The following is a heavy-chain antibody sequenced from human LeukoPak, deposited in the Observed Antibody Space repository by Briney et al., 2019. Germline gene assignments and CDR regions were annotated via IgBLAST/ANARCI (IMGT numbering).Heavy chain of an antibody. CDR2: IKEDGSEK. CDR3: ARPTYYYGSGIYYLVDY. CDR1: GFTFSGFW. V-gene: IGHV3-7*04. D-gene: IGHD3-10*01. J-gene: IGHJ4*02. Sequence: GGSLRLSCAASGFTFSGFWMNWVRQAPGKGLEWVANIKEDGSEKYYVDSVKGRFTISRDNAKNSLYLQMSSLRAEDTAVYYCARPTYYYGSGIYYLVDYWGQGTLVTVSS.